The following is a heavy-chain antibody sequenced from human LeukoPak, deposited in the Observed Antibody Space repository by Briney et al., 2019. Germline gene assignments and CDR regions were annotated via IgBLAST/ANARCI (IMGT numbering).Heavy chain of an antibody. CDR1: GGSISSSSYY. CDR2: IYYSGST. CDR3: ARGGGIAAAGPHYYYYYMDV. D-gene: IGHD6-13*01. J-gene: IGHJ6*03. Sequence: MPSETLSLTCTVSGGSISSSSYYWGWIRQPPGKGLEWIGSIYYSGSTNYNPSLKSRVTISVDTSKNQFSLKLSSVTAADTAVYYCARGGGIAAAGPHYYYYYMDVWGKGTTVTVSS. V-gene: IGHV4-39*07.